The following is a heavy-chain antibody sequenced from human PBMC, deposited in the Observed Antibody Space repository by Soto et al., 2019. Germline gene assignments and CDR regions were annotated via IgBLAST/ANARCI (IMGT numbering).Heavy chain of an antibody. V-gene: IGHV4-59*01. J-gene: IGHJ6*03. CDR3: ARGGFGELFDAYYYYYYMDV. CDR2: IYYSGST. Sequence: ASETLSLTCTVSGGSISSYYWIWIRQPPGKGLEWIGYIYYSGSTNYNPSLKSRVTISVDTSKNQFSLKLSSVTAADTAVYYCARGGFGELFDAYYYYYYMDVWGKGTTVTVSS. D-gene: IGHD3-10*01. CDR1: GGSISSYY.